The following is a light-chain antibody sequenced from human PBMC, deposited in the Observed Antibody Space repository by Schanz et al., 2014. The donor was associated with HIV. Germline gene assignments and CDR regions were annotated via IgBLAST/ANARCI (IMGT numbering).Light chain of an antibody. J-gene: IGLJ3*02. Sequence: NFMLTQPHSVSAPPGKTVTISCTSTSGSIASNYVQWYQQRPGSAPTTVIYEDNQRPSGVPDRFSGSIDTSSNSASLTISGLKTEDEADYYCQSYDNSNHWVFGGGTKLTVL. CDR3: QSYDNSNHWV. CDR1: SGSIASNY. CDR2: EDN. V-gene: IGLV6-57*02.